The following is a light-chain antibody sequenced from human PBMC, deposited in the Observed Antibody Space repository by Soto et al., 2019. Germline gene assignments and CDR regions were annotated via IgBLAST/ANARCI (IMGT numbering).Light chain of an antibody. CDR2: GNN. J-gene: IGLJ1*01. CDR1: TSNIGSNYD. CDR3: QSYDSSLSSYV. V-gene: IGLV1-40*01. Sequence: QSVLTQPPSVSGAPGQRVTIACSGSTSNIGSNYDVHWYQQLPGTAPKVLIYGNNNRPSGVPNRFSASKSVTSASLAIAGLQAEDEADYYCQSYDSSLSSYVFGTGTKLTVL.